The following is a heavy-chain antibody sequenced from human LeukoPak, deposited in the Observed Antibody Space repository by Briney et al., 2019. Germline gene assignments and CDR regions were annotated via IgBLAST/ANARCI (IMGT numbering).Heavy chain of an antibody. V-gene: IGHV3-30*18. D-gene: IGHD5-18*01. J-gene: IGHJ4*02. CDR2: ISYDGSNK. CDR3: AKEGYSRDFDY. CDR1: GFTFSSYG. Sequence: PGRSLRLSCAASGFTFSSYGMHWVRQAPGKGLEWVAVISYDGSNKYYADSVKGRFTISRDNSKNTLYLQMNSLRAEDTAVYYCAKEGYSRDFDYWGQGTLVTVSP.